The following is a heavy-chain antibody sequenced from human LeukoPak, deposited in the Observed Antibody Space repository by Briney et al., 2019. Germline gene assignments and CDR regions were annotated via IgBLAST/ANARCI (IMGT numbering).Heavy chain of an antibody. CDR1: GSTFSTES. J-gene: IGHJ4*02. Sequence: PGGSLRLSCAASGSTFSTESMNWVRQAPGKGLEWVASISTTSSYIYYADSVKGRFTISRDNAKNSLYLQMNSLRAEDTANCATCLTVFGVPYYVADSWGRGTRVTVSS. V-gene: IGHV3-21*01. D-gene: IGHD3-3*01. CDR3: CLTVFGVPYYVADS. CDR2: ISTTSSYI.